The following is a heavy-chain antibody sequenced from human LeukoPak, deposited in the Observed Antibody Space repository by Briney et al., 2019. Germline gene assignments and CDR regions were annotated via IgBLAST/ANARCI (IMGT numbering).Heavy chain of an antibody. CDR2: IKQDGSEK. CDR1: GFTFSSYW. D-gene: IGHD6-13*01. V-gene: IGHV3-7*01. CDR3: ARDKSYSSSWYFWFDP. Sequence: PGGSLRLSCAASGFTFSSYWMSWVRQAPGKGLEWMANIKQDGSEKYYVDSVKGRFTISRDNAKNSLYLQMNSLRAEDTAVYYCARDKSYSSSWYFWFDPWGQGTLVTVSS. J-gene: IGHJ5*02.